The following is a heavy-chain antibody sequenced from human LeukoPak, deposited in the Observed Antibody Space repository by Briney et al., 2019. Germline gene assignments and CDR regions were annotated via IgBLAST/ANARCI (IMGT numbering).Heavy chain of an antibody. Sequence: GGSLRLSCAASGFTFSSYAMHWVRQAPGKGLEWVAVISYDGSNKYYADSVKGRFTISRDNSKNTLYLQMNSLRAEDTAVYYCASDILTGYNPDDAFDIWGQGTMVTVSS. V-gene: IGHV3-30*04. CDR1: GFTFSSYA. D-gene: IGHD3-9*01. CDR3: ASDILTGYNPDDAFDI. J-gene: IGHJ3*02. CDR2: ISYDGSNK.